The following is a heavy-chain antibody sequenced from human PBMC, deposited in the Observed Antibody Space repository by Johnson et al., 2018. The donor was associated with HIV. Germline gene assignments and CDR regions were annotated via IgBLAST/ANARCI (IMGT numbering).Heavy chain of an antibody. J-gene: IGHJ3*02. CDR1: GFTFDDYG. D-gene: IGHD6-6*01. Sequence: QVQLVESGGGVVRPGGSLRLSCAASGFTFDDYGMSWVRQAPGKGLEWVAVISYDGSNKYYADSVKGRFTISRDNSKNTLYLQMNSLRAEDTAVYYCARGKGSYRSSSPLPLDAFDSGGQGTMVTVSS. CDR2: ISYDGSNK. CDR3: ARGKGSYRSSSPLPLDAFDS. V-gene: IGHV3-30*03.